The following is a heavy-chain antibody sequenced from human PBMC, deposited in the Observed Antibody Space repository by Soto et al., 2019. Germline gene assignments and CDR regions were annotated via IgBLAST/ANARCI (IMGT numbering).Heavy chain of an antibody. CDR1: GFSLSNARMG. J-gene: IGHJ4*02. CDR2: IFSNDEK. Sequence: QVTLKESGPVLVKPTETLTLTCTVSGFSLSNARMGVTWIRQPPGKALEWLAHIFSNDEKSYSTSLKSRLTSPKDTSKSQVVLTMTTMDPVDTATYYCARHGRGVGARPLDYWGQGTLVTVSS. CDR3: ARHGRGVGARPLDY. D-gene: IGHD1-26*01. V-gene: IGHV2-26*01.